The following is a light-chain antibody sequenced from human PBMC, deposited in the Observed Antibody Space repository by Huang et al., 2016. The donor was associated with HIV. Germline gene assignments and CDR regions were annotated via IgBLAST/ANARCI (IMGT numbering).Light chain of an antibody. Sequence: IQMTQSPASLSASVGDRVTISCQASQDIRNYLNWYRQKPGKAPTLLSSDASNLETGVPSRFSGNGSGTDFTITISSLQSEDIATYYCQQYDNLYTFGQGTKLEIK. CDR1: QDIRNY. J-gene: IGKJ2*01. V-gene: IGKV1-33*01. CDR3: QQYDNLYT. CDR2: DAS.